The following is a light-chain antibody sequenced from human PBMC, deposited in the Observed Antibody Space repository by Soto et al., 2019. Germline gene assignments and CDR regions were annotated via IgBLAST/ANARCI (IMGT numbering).Light chain of an antibody. CDR2: GAS. CDR3: MPAYNLQIP. J-gene: IGKJ5*01. CDR1: QICSSSY. V-gene: IGKV3D-7*01. Sequence: EIVLTQSPGTLSLLSGERETLSGRSSQICSSSYLAWYQQKPGQAPRILIYGASNRATGIPATSSGSGRGSGTDFTLTIRSMQPEDFAVYYCMPAYNLQIPLGPGPRLELK.